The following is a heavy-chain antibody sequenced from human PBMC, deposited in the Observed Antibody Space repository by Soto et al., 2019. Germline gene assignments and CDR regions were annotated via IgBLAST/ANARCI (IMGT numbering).Heavy chain of an antibody. CDR2: ISSNGGST. Sequence: EVQLVESGGGLVQPGGSLRLSCSASGFTFSSYAMHWVRQAPGKGLEYVSAISSNGGSTYYADSVKGRFTISRDNSKNTLYLQMSSLSAEDTAVYYCVKDHITMVRGVLDYWGQGTLVTVSS. V-gene: IGHV3-64D*08. D-gene: IGHD3-10*01. CDR3: VKDHITMVRGVLDY. J-gene: IGHJ4*02. CDR1: GFTFSSYA.